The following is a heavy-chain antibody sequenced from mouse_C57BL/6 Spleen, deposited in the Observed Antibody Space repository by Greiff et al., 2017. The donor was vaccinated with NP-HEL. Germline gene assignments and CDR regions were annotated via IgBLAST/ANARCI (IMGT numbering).Heavy chain of an antibody. CDR3: ARGDGNYVEVY. CDR2: IDPSDSYT. Sequence: VQLQQPGAELVRPGTSVKLSCKASGYTFTSYWMHWVKQRPGQGLEWIGVIDPSDSYTNYNQKFKGKATLTVDTSSSTAYMQLSSLTSEDSAVYYCARGDGNYVEVYWGQGTTLTVSS. CDR1: GYTFTSYW. V-gene: IGHV1-59*01. D-gene: IGHD2-1*01. J-gene: IGHJ2*01.